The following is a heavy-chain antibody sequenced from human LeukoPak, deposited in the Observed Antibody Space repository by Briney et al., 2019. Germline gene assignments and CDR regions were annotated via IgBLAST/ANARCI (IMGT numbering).Heavy chain of an antibody. Sequence: GGSLRLSCAVFGFTFSSYAMTWVRQAPGKGLEWVSSISDSRGHTYYADSVRGRFTISRDNSKNTVFLQMNSLRAEDTAIYYCAKDGVWQSYYFDYWGQGTLVTVSS. CDR1: GFTFSSYA. V-gene: IGHV3-23*01. J-gene: IGHJ4*02. CDR2: ISDSRGHT. CDR3: AKDGVWQSYYFDY. D-gene: IGHD6-19*01.